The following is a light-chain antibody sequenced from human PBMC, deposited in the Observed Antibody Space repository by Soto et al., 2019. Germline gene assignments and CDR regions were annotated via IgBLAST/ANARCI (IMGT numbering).Light chain of an antibody. V-gene: IGKV1-39*01. CDR2: GAS. Sequence: DIQVTQSPSSLSAYVGDRVTIACRASQSIRRYVYWYQQKPGKAPKLLIYGASSSQSGVPSRFCCSGSGPDSTLTISSLLPEDFATRYFQQSYSTPPVFGRGTRLEIK. CDR1: QSIRRY. CDR3: QQSYSTPPV. J-gene: IGKJ5*01.